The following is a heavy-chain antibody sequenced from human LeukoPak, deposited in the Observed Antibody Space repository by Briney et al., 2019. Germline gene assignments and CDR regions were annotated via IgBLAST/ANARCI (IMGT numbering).Heavy chain of an antibody. D-gene: IGHD2-2*01. Sequence: SETLSLTCTVSGGSISSYYWSWIRQPPGKGLEWIGYIYYSGSTNYNPSLKSRVTISVDTSKNQFSLKLSSVTAADTAVYYCARLTARRGIVVVPAAIDYWGQGTLATVSS. CDR1: GGSISSYY. CDR3: ARLTARRGIVVVPAAIDY. V-gene: IGHV4-59*08. J-gene: IGHJ4*02. CDR2: IYYSGST.